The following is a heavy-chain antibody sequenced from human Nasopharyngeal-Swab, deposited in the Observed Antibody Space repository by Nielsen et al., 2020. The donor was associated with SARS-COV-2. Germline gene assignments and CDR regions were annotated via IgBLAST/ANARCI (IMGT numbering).Heavy chain of an antibody. V-gene: IGHV3-30*18. CDR1: GFTFSTYA. Sequence: GESLKISCAASGFTFSTYAMHWVRQAPGKGLEWVTLISNDGSNKYYGDSVKGRFTISRDNSRNTLFLQMNSLRPEDTAVYYCAKAQGIRYGLDVWGHRTTVTVSS. J-gene: IGHJ6*02. CDR3: AKAQGIRYGLDV. CDR2: ISNDGSNK.